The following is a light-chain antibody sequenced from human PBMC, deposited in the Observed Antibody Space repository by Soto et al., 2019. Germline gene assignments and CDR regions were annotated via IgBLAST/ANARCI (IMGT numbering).Light chain of an antibody. CDR3: QQYYDWPWT. CDR1: QSVSSD. CDR2: AAS. Sequence: EIVMTQSPATLSVSPGERVTLSYRASQSVSSDLAWYQHKPGQAPRLLIYAASTGATGIPARFSGSGSGTEFTLTISSLQSEDFAVYYCQQYYDWPWTFGQGTKVDI. V-gene: IGKV3-15*01. J-gene: IGKJ1*01.